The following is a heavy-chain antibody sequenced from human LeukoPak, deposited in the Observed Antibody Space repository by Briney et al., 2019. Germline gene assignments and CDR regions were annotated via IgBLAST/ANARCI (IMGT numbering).Heavy chain of an antibody. Sequence: PSETRSLTCTVSGGSISSGNYYWNWIRQPAGKGLEWIGRIYTSGSTNYNPSLKSRVTISVDTSKNQFSLKLTSVTAADTAVYYCAREGVGGYTYGYSYWGQGTLVTVSS. J-gene: IGHJ4*02. CDR3: AREGVGGYTYGYSY. CDR1: GGSISSGNYY. CDR2: IYTSGST. D-gene: IGHD5-18*01. V-gene: IGHV4-61*02.